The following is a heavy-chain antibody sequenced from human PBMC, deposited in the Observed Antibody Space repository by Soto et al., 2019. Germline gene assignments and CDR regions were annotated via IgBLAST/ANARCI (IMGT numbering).Heavy chain of an antibody. CDR2: XSXTXGXP. J-gene: IGHJ5*02. Sequence: PGGSLRLSCAASGFTFNNYALNWVRQAPGKGXEXVXXXSXTXGXPXXXXRLTITKDTSKNQVVLAMTNMDPVDTATYYCAHHTITPATNWFDPWGLGTLVTVSS. D-gene: IGHD2-2*01. CDR1: GFTFNNYA. CDR3: AHHTITPATNWFDP. V-gene: IGHV3-23*01.